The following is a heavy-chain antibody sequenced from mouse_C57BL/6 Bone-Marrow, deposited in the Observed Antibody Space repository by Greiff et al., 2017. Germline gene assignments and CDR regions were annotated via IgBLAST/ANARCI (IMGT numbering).Heavy chain of an antibody. CDR1: GFNIKDDY. D-gene: IGHD1-1*01. V-gene: IGHV14-4*01. Sequence: VQLQQSGAELVRPGASVKLSCTASGFNIKDDYMHWVKQRPEQGLEWIGWIDPENGDTEYASKFQGKATITADTSSNTAYLQLSSLTSADTAVYYCTTTVVPRDYFDYWGQGTTLTVSS. CDR3: TTTVVPRDYFDY. J-gene: IGHJ2*01. CDR2: IDPENGDT.